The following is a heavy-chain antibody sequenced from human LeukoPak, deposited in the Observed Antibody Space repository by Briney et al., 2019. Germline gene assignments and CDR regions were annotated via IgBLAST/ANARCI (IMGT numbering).Heavy chain of an antibody. J-gene: IGHJ6*03. CDR1: GFTFSSYS. Sequence: PGGSLRLSCAASGFTFSSYSMHWVRQAPGKGLESVSAIISNGGSTYYANSMKGRFTISRDNSKNTLYLQMGSLRVEDMAVYYCARVRMGATVSDFYYYYMDVWGKGTTVTVSS. CDR2: IISNGGST. V-gene: IGHV3-64*01. D-gene: IGHD1-26*01. CDR3: ARVRMGATVSDFYYYYMDV.